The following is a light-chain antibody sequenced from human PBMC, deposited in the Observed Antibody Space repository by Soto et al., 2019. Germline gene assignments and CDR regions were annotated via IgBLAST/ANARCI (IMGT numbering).Light chain of an antibody. Sequence: EIVLTQSPGTLSLSPGERVTLSCRASQSVSSNYLAWYQQKPGQAPRLLIYSASSRATGIPDRFSGSGSGTDFTLTINRLEAEDFAVYYCQQYGGSPRVTFGGGTKVEI. CDR2: SAS. CDR1: QSVSSNY. CDR3: QQYGGSPRVT. V-gene: IGKV3-20*01. J-gene: IGKJ4*01.